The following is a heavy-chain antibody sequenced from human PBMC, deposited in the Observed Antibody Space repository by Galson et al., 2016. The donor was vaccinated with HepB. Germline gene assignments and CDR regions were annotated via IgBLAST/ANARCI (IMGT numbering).Heavy chain of an antibody. Sequence: SVKVSCKASGGTFSSEAISWVRQAPGQGLEWMGWINAGNGNTKNSQKFQGRVTITRDTSASTAYMELSSLRSEDTAVYYCARAGTLRSGYWYYFDYWGQGTLVTVSS. CDR1: GGTFSSEA. J-gene: IGHJ4*02. CDR2: INAGNGNT. CDR3: ARAGTLRSGYWYYFDY. D-gene: IGHD3-3*01. V-gene: IGHV1-3*01.